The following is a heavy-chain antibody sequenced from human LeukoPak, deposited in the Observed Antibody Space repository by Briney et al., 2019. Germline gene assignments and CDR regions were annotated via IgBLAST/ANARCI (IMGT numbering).Heavy chain of an antibody. J-gene: IGHJ4*02. D-gene: IGHD3-22*01. V-gene: IGHV4-61*02. CDR1: GGSISSGSYY. Sequence: TPSQTLSLTCTVSGGSISSGSYYWSWIRQPAGKGLEWIGRIYTSGSTNYNPSLKSRVTISVDTSKNQFSLELSSVTAADTAVYYCARSTYYYDSSGLPCVWGQGTLVTVSS. CDR2: IYTSGST. CDR3: ARSTYYYDSSGLPCV.